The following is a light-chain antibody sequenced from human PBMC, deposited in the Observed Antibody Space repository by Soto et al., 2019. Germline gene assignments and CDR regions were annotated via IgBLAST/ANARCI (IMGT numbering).Light chain of an antibody. CDR1: SSDIGAYNS. V-gene: IGLV2-14*01. CDR2: DVS. Sequence: QSALTQPASVSASPGQSITISCTGTSSDIGAYNSVSWYQQHPGKAPQLMIYDVSYRPSGSSSRFSGSKSGNTASLTISGLQAYDDAAYYCASYTSARTRVFGGGTKLTVL. CDR3: ASYTSARTRV. J-gene: IGLJ2*01.